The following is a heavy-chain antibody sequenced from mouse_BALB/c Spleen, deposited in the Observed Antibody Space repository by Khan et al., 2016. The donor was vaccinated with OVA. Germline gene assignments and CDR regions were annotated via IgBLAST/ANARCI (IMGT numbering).Heavy chain of an antibody. CDR3: ARPPYFSYTLDH. CDR2: INTYTGEP. CDR1: GYTFTSYG. J-gene: IGHJ4*01. Sequence: VQLVESGPELKKPGETVKISCKASGYTFTSYGMNWVKQSPGKALKWMGWINTYTGEPTYADDFKGRFAFSLETSASTAYLQIHNLKNEDTATYFCARPPYFSYTLDHWGQGTSVTVSS. V-gene: IGHV9-3-1*01. D-gene: IGHD2-10*01.